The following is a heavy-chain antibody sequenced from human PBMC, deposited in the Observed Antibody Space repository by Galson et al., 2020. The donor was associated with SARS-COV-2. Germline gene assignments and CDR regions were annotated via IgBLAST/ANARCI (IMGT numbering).Heavy chain of an antibody. V-gene: IGHV4-39*01. CDR1: HGSISTSSYY. J-gene: IGHJ4*02. D-gene: IGHD6-19*01. CDR3: ARLVSSGWNYIDY. CDR2: VFYSGRT. Sequence: SETLSLTCTVSHGSISTSSYYWGWIRQPPGKGLEWVGTVFYSGRTYYNPSLKSRVTISVDTSKNQFSLKVTSVTAAETAVYYCARLVSSGWNYIDYWGQGTLVTVSS.